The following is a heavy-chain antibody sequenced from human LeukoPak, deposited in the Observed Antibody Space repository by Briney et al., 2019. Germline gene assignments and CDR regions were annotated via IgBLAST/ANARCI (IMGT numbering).Heavy chain of an antibody. J-gene: IGHJ4*02. V-gene: IGHV3-30*18. Sequence: PGGSLRLSCAASGFTFSSYGMHWVRQAPGKGLEWMAVISYDGSNKYYADSAKGRFTISRDNSKKTLYLQMNSLRAEDTAVYYCGKGRYYDSSGPLRRDYFDYWGQGTLVTVSS. CDR1: GFTFSSYG. CDR3: GKGRYYDSSGPLRRDYFDY. D-gene: IGHD3-22*01. CDR2: ISYDGSNK.